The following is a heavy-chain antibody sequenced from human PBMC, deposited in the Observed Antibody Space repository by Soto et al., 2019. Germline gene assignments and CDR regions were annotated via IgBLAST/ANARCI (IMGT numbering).Heavy chain of an antibody. V-gene: IGHV3-48*01. CDR2: ISSSSSTI. CDR1: GFTFSSYS. Sequence: PGGSLRLSCAASGFTFSSYSMNWVRQAPGKGLEWVSYISSSSSTIYYADSVKGRFTISRDNAKNSLYLQMNSLRAEDTAVYYCARAIRDKTRPGAFDIWGQGTMVTVSS. J-gene: IGHJ3*02. CDR3: ARAIRDKTRPGAFDI.